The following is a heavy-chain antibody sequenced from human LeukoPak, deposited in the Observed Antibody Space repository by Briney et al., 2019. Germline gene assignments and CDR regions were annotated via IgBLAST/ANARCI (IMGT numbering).Heavy chain of an antibody. CDR3: ARRGSSGRSFDY. CDR1: GGSLSSSSYY. V-gene: IGHV4-39*01. Sequence: SETLSLTCTVSGGSLSSSSYYWGWIRQPPGKGLEWVGCIYNSGSTYYDPSLKSRVTISVDTSKNQVSLKVNSVTAADTAVYYCARRGSSGRSFDYWGQGTLVIVSS. CDR2: IYNSGST. J-gene: IGHJ4*02. D-gene: IGHD6-25*01.